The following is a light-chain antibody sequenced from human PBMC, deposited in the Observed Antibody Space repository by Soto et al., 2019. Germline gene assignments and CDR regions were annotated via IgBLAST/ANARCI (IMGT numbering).Light chain of an antibody. J-gene: IGLJ3*02. CDR3: QSYDSSLSGWV. V-gene: IGLV1-40*01. CDR2: GNS. CDR1: SSNIGAGYD. Sequence: QSVLTQPPSVSGAPGQRVTISCTGSSSNIGAGYDVHWYQQIPATAPKLLIYGNSNRRSGVPGRFSSSKSGTSASLAITGIQTEDEVDYYCQSYDSSLSGWVFGGGTKRTVL.